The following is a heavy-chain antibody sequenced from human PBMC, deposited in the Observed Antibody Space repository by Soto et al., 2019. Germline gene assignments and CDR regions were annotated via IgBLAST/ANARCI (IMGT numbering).Heavy chain of an antibody. V-gene: IGHV3-9*01. D-gene: IGHD3-16*02. J-gene: IGHJ4*02. CDR1: VFTFYDYS. CDR3: AKDQGGGAIPRSFDD. CDR2: ISWNSGTI. Sequence: SLSLSCAASVFTFYDYSLHWVRQAPGKGLEWVSRISWNSGTIGYADSVKGRFTISRDNAKNSLYLQMNSLRAEDTALYYCAKDQGGGAIPRSFDDWGQGALVTVSS.